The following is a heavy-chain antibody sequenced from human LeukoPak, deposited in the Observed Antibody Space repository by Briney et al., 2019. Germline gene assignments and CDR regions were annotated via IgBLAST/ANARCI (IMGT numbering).Heavy chain of an antibody. D-gene: IGHD5-18*01. V-gene: IGHV1-2*06. CDR2: INPNSGGT. CDR1: GYTFAGYY. CDR3: ARGLTDTAIIGY. Sequence: ASVKVSCKASGYTFAGYYMHWVRQAPGQGLEWMGRINPNSGGTNYAQKFQGRVTITTDESTSTAYMELSSLRSEDTAVYYCARGLTDTAIIGYWGQGTLVTVSS. J-gene: IGHJ4*02.